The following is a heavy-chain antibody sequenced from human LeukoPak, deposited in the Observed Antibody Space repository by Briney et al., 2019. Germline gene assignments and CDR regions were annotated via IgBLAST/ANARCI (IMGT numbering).Heavy chain of an antibody. CDR1: GGSMSFYY. J-gene: IGHJ2*01. Sequence: SETLSLTCTVSGGSMSFYYWSWIRQPPGKGLEWIGEINHSGSTNYNPSLKSRVTISVDTSKNRFSLKLSSVTAADTAVYYCARVRNIAALSLFCWYFDLWGRGTLVTVSS. CDR3: ARVRNIAALSLFCWYFDL. D-gene: IGHD6-6*01. V-gene: IGHV4-34*01. CDR2: INHSGST.